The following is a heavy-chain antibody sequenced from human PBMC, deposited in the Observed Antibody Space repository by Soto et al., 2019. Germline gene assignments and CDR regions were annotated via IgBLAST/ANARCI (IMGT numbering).Heavy chain of an antibody. D-gene: IGHD6-19*01. J-gene: IGHJ6*02. Sequence: RLSCAASGFTFSSYAMHWVRQAPGKGLEWVAVISYDGSNKYYADSVKGRFTISRDNSKNTLYLQMNSLRAEDTAVYYCARDYSSGLYYYYGMDVWGQGTTVTVSS. CDR1: GFTFSSYA. CDR2: ISYDGSNK. CDR3: ARDYSSGLYYYYGMDV. V-gene: IGHV3-30-3*01.